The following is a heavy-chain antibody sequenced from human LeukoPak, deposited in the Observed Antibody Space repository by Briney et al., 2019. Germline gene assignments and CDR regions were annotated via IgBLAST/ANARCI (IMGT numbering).Heavy chain of an antibody. J-gene: IGHJ4*02. D-gene: IGHD3-22*01. CDR1: GFSFSGYW. V-gene: IGHV3-74*01. CDR3: ARGDGYY. Sequence: QAGGSLRLSCAASGFSFSGYWMHWVRQAPGKGLMWVSRIKTDGSSTDYADSVKGRFTISRDNAKNTLYLQMNSLRAEDTAVYYCARGDGYYWGQGTLVTVSS. CDR2: IKTDGSST.